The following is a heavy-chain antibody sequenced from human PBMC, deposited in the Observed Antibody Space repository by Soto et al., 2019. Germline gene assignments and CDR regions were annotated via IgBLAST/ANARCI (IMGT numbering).Heavy chain of an antibody. CDR3: ARAFRYCTNGVCYDDWYDP. CDR1: GGSISSYY. CDR2: IYYSGST. D-gene: IGHD2-8*01. V-gene: IGHV4-59*01. J-gene: IGHJ5*02. Sequence: PSXTLSLTCTVSGGSISSYYWSCIRQPPFKGLEWIWYIYYSGSTNYNPSLKSRVTISVDTSKNQFSLKLSSVTAADTAVYYCARAFRYCTNGVCYDDWYDPWGQGTLVTVSS.